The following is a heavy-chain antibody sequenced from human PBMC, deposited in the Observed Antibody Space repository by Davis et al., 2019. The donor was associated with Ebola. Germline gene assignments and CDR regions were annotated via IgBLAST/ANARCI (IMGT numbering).Heavy chain of an antibody. CDR2: INPNSGGT. V-gene: IGHV1-2*04. Sequence: ASVKVSCKASGYTFTGYYMHWVRQAPGQGLEWMGWINPNSGGTNYAQKFQGWVTMTRDTSISTAYMELSRLRSDDTAVYYCARRCWRCGSGGTFDYWGQGTLVTVSS. D-gene: IGHD2-15*01. J-gene: IGHJ4*02. CDR3: ARRCWRCGSGGTFDY. CDR1: GYTFTGYY.